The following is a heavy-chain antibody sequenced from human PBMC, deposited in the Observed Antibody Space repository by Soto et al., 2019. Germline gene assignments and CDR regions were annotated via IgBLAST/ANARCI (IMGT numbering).Heavy chain of an antibody. Sequence: QVQLVQSGAEVKKPGSSVKVSCKASGGTFSSYTISWVRQAPGQGLEWMGRIIPILGIANYAQKFQGRVTITADKSTSTAYLELSRLRSEDTAVYYCAIPLLPAGTNSYYFGMDVWGQGTTVTVS. CDR2: IIPILGIA. J-gene: IGHJ6*02. CDR3: AIPLLPAGTNSYYFGMDV. CDR1: GGTFSSYT. D-gene: IGHD2-2*01. V-gene: IGHV1-69*02.